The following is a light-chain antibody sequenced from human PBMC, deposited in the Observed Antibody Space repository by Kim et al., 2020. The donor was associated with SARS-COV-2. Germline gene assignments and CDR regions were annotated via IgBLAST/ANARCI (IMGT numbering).Light chain of an antibody. CDR3: QQYGSSPYT. CDR2: GAA. CDR1: QSISSSY. J-gene: IGKJ2*01. Sequence: EIVLTQSPGILSLSPGERATLSCRASQSISSSYLAWYQQKPGQAPRLLIYGAASRAIGIPDRFSGSGSGTDFTLTINRLEPEDFAVYSCQQYGSSPYTFGQGTKLEI. V-gene: IGKV3-20*01.